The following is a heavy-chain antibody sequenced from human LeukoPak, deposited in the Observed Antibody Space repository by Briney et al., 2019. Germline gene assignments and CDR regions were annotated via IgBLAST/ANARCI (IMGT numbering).Heavy chain of an antibody. D-gene: IGHD3/OR15-3a*01. CDR1: GITLSNYG. V-gene: IGHV3-23*01. CDR3: AKRGVVIRVILVGFHKEAYYFES. CDR2: ISDSGGST. Sequence: PGGSLRLSCAVSGITLSNYGMSWVRHAPGKGLEWGAGISDSGGSTKYADSVKGRFTISRDNPKNTLFLQMNSLRAEDTAVYFCAKRGVVIRVILVGFHKEAYYFESWGQGALVTVSS. J-gene: IGHJ4*02.